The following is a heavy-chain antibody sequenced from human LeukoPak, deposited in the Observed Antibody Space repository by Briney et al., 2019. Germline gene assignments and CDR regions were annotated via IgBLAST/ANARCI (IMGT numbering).Heavy chain of an antibody. CDR2: INHSGST. V-gene: IGHV4-39*07. CDR3: ARGAQPHYYDSSGYKRAAFDI. CDR1: GGSISSSSYY. J-gene: IGHJ3*02. D-gene: IGHD3-22*01. Sequence: SETLSLTCTVSGGSISSSSYYWGWIRQPPGKGLEWIGEINHSGSTNYNPSLKSRVTISVDTSKNQFSLKLSSVTAADTAVYYCARGAQPHYYDSSGYKRAAFDIWGQGTMVTVSS.